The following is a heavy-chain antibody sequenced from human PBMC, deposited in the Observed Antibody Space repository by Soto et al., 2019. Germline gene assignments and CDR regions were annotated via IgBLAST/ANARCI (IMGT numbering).Heavy chain of an antibody. CDR3: ARVIPGAEAWFDP. D-gene: IGHD2-2*01. J-gene: IGHJ5*02. CDR2: ISAYTDDP. CDR1: GNTFTNCG. V-gene: IGHV1-18*01. Sequence: GQLVQSEAEVKKPGASVNVSCTASGNTFTNCGVTWVRQAPGQGLEWMGWISAYTDDPNYAQKFQGRFTMTIDTSTSTAYLDMRSLKSDDTAVYYCARVIPGAEAWFDPWGQGTLVTVSS.